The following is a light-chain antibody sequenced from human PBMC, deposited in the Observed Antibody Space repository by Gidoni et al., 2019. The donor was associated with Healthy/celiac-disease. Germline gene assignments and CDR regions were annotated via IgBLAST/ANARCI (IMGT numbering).Light chain of an antibody. CDR2: GAS. Sequence: EIVLTQYPGTLSLSPGERATLSCRASQSVSSSYLAWYQQKPGQAPRLLIYGASSRATGIPDRFSGSGSGTDFTLTISRLEPEDFAVYYCQQYGSSPPWTFXQXTKVEIK. V-gene: IGKV3-20*01. CDR3: QQYGSSPPWT. J-gene: IGKJ1*01. CDR1: QSVSSSY.